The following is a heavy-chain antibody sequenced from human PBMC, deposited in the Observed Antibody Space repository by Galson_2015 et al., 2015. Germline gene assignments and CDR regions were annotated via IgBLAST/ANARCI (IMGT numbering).Heavy chain of an antibody. CDR3: ARDPSAGRAEGNWFDP. CDR1: GYTFTSYG. Sequence: SVKVSCKASGYTFTSYGISWVRQAPGQGLEWMGWISAYNGNTNYAQKLQGRVTMTTDTSTSTAYMELRSLRSDDTAVYYCARDPSAGRAEGNWFDPWGQGTLATVSS. V-gene: IGHV1-18*04. CDR2: ISAYNGNT. D-gene: IGHD3-10*01. J-gene: IGHJ5*02.